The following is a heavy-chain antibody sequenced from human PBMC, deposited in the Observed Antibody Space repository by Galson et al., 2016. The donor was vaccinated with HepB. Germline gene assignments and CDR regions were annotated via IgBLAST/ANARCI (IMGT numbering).Heavy chain of an antibody. CDR2: IYWDNDK. CDR1: GFSLSTAGVG. V-gene: IGHV2-5*02. Sequence: PALVKPTQTLTLTCSFSGFSLSTAGVGVGWIRQPPGRALECLALIYWDNDKRYNPSLRGRLTVTKDTSKNRVVLTMTNMDPVDTATYYCVHIVHSGSYYYFDYWGQGSLVTVSS. D-gene: IGHD1-26*01. J-gene: IGHJ4*02. CDR3: VHIVHSGSYYYFDY.